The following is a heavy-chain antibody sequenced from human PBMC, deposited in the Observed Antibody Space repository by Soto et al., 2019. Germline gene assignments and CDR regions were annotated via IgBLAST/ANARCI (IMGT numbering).Heavy chain of an antibody. CDR1: GYSFTTFW. CDR3: GRKYCNRTTCDGWFDT. CDR2: VDPRDSYA. D-gene: IGHD2-2*01. J-gene: IGHJ5*02. Sequence: PGESLKISCKGSGYSFTTFWITWVRQMPGKGLEWMGTVDPRDSYANYSPSFQGHVTISADKSISTAYLQWSSLKASDTAIYYCGRKYCNRTTCDGWFDTWGQGTLVTVSS. V-gene: IGHV5-10-1*01.